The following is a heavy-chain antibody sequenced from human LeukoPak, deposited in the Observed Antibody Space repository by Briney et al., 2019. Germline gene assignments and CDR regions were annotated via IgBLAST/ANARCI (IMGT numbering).Heavy chain of an antibody. J-gene: IGHJ6*02. Sequence: GASVKVSCKASGYTFTNYYMHWVRQAPGQGLEWMGMINPSGDSTRYAQKFQGRVTMTRDASTSTVFMELSSLRSEDTAVYYCARGPERAGYYDFWSGYYEWPVEPRAATMDVWGQGTTVTVSS. CDR2: INPSGDST. D-gene: IGHD3-3*01. CDR3: ARGPERAGYYDFWSGYYEWPVEPRAATMDV. CDR1: GYTFTNYY. V-gene: IGHV1-46*01.